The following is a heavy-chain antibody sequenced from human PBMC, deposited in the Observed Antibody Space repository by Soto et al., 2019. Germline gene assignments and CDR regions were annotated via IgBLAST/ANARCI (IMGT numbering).Heavy chain of an antibody. D-gene: IGHD3-16*02. V-gene: IGHV3-23*01. CDR1: GFTFSSYA. Sequence: EVQLLESGGGLVQPGGSLRLSCAASGFTFSSYAMSWVRQAPGKGLEWVSAISGSGGSTYYADSVKGRLTISRDNSNNTLYLQMNSLRAADTAVYYCAKKVIASPILSVLLYYFDYWGQGPLVTVSS. CDR2: ISGSGGST. J-gene: IGHJ4*02. CDR3: AKKVIASPILSVLLYYFDY.